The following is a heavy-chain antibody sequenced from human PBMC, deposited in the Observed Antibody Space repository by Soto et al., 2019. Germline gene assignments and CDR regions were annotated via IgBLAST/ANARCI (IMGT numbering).Heavy chain of an antibody. CDR1: GGTLSSYA. J-gene: IGHJ4*02. D-gene: IGHD6-13*01. V-gene: IGHV1-69*13. CDR2: IIPIFGTA. Sequence: ASVKVSCKASGGTLSSYAISWVRQAPGQGLEWMGGIIPIFGTANYAQKFQGRVTITADESTSTAYMELSSLRSEDTAVYYCARDVKSSSWPYYFDYWGQGTLVTVSS. CDR3: ARDVKSSSWPYYFDY.